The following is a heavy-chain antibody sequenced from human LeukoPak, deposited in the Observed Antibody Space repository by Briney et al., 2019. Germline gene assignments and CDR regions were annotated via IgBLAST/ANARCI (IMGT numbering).Heavy chain of an antibody. D-gene: IGHD3-3*01. CDR2: INPNSGGT. J-gene: IGHJ4*02. CDR3: ARALLGALRFLGWLPRTYFDY. CDR1: GYTFTGYY. Sequence: ASVKVSCKASGYTFTGYYMHWVRQAPGQGLEWMGRINPNSGGTNYAQKFQGRVTMTRDTSISTAYMELSRLRSDDTAVYYCARALLGALRFLGWLPRTYFDYWGQGTLVTVSS. V-gene: IGHV1-2*06.